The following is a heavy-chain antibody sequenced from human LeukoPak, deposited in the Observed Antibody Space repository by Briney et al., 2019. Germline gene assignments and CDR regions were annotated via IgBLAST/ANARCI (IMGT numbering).Heavy chain of an antibody. CDR3: AKDTDTAMVNNYFDY. J-gene: IGHJ4*02. Sequence: GRSLRLSCAASGFTFSSYGMHWVRQAPGKGLERVAVISYDGSNKYYADSVKGRFTISRDNSKNTLYLQMNSLRAEDTAVYYCAKDTDTAMVNNYFDYWGQGTLVTVSS. CDR2: ISYDGSNK. V-gene: IGHV3-30*18. D-gene: IGHD5-18*01. CDR1: GFTFSSYG.